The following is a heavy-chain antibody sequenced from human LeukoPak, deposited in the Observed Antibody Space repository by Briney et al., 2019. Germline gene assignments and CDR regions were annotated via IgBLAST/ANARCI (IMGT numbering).Heavy chain of an antibody. D-gene: IGHD5-24*01. J-gene: IGHJ4*02. Sequence: SETLSLTCAVSGGSISSPNWWTWVRPPPGKGLEWIGEIYHSGRTNSNPSLESRVIMSVDKSKNQFSLKLTSVTAADTAVYYCARRLEMATIPFDYWGQGTLVTVSS. V-gene: IGHV4-4*02. CDR2: IYHSGRT. CDR3: ARRLEMATIPFDY. CDR1: GGSISSPNW.